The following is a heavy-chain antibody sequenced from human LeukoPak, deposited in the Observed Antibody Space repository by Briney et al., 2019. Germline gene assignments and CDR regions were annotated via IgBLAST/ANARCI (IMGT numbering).Heavy chain of an antibody. Sequence: GGSLRLSCAASGFTMSHYGVSWVRQAPGKGLEWISGIRSAVETTHYADSVKGRFIISRDNSKNALSLQLNSLRPEDTALYYCAKHFCTGLDCSLFDSWGQGTLVTVSS. V-gene: IGHV3-23*01. J-gene: IGHJ4*02. D-gene: IGHD3/OR15-3a*01. CDR3: AKHFCTGLDCSLFDS. CDR1: GFTMSHYG. CDR2: IRSAVETT.